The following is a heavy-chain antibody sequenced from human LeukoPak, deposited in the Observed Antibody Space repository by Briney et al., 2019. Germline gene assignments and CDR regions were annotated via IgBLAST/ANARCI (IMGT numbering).Heavy chain of an antibody. Sequence: SETLSLTCAVYGGSFSGYYWSWIRQPPGKGLEWIGEINHSGSTNYNPSLKSRVTISVDTSKNQFSLKLSSVTAADTAVYYCARVIVGALSDPWGQGTLVTVSS. D-gene: IGHD3-22*01. CDR1: GGSFSGYY. CDR2: INHSGST. J-gene: IGHJ5*02. CDR3: ARVIVGALSDP. V-gene: IGHV4-34*01.